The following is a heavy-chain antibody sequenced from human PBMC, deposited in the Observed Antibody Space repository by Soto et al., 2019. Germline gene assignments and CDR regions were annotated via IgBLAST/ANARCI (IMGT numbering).Heavy chain of an antibody. Sequence: QVQLVQSGAEVKKPGSSVKVSCKASGGTFSSYTISWVRQAPGQGLEWMGRIIPILGIANYAQKFQGRVTITADKSPSTAYMELSSLRSEDTAVYYCARAQGYCSSTSCYDPNFDYWGQGTLVTVSS. D-gene: IGHD2-2*01. CDR3: ARAQGYCSSTSCYDPNFDY. J-gene: IGHJ4*02. V-gene: IGHV1-69*02. CDR1: GGTFSSYT. CDR2: IIPILGIA.